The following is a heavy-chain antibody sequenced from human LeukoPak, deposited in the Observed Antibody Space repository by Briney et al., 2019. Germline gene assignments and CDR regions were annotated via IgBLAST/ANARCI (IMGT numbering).Heavy chain of an antibody. CDR1: GGSISSGDYY. J-gene: IGHJ1*01. Sequence: SQTLSLTCTVSGGSISSGDYYWSWIRQPPGKGLEWIGYIYYSGSTYYNPSLKSRVTISVDTSKNQFSLKLSSVTAADTAVYYCARDRPRGYYDSSGSFQHWGQGTLVTVSS. D-gene: IGHD3-22*01. CDR2: IYYSGST. CDR3: ARDRPRGYYDSSGSFQH. V-gene: IGHV4-30-4*01.